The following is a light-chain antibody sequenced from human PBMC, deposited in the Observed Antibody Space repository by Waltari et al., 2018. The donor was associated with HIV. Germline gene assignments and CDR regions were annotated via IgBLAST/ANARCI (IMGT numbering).Light chain of an antibody. CDR2: AVS. V-gene: IGLV2-8*01. CDR1: RRDVGGYNY. Sequence: QSALTKPPSASGSPRQSVTSACTGTRRDVGGYNYVSWYQQHQGKAPKLMIYAVSKRPSGVPDRFSGSKSDNTASLTVSGLQAEDEADYYCSSYAGSNNYVFGTGTKVTVL. CDR3: SSYAGSNNYV. J-gene: IGLJ1*01.